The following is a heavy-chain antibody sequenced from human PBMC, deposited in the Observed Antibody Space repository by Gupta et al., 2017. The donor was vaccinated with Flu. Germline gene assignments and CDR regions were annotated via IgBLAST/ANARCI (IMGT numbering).Heavy chain of an antibody. CDR2: ISSSSSYI. D-gene: IGHD1-26*01. CDR1: GFPFSTYG. J-gene: IGHJ4*02. V-gene: IGHV3-21*01. Sequence: EVQLVESGGGLVKPGGSLRLSCAASGFPFSTYGMTWVRQAPGKGLEWVSSISSSSSYIYYADSVKGRFTISRDNAKNSLFLQMNSLRAEDTAVYYCARQWEFRRSIDYWGQGTLVTVSS. CDR3: ARQWEFRRSIDY.